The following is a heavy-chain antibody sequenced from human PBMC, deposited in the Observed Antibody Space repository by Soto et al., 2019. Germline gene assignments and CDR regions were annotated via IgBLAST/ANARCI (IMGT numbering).Heavy chain of an antibody. Sequence: EVQLLESGGGLVQPGGSLRLSCAASGFTFSSYAMSWVRQAPGKGLEWVSAISGSGGTTYYADSVKGRFNFSRDNSKNTLFLKMHSLRAEDTAVYYCAKTANGWFSAFDIWGQGTMVTVSS. D-gene: IGHD6-19*01. CDR3: AKTANGWFSAFDI. V-gene: IGHV3-23*01. CDR1: GFTFSSYA. CDR2: ISGSGGTT. J-gene: IGHJ3*02.